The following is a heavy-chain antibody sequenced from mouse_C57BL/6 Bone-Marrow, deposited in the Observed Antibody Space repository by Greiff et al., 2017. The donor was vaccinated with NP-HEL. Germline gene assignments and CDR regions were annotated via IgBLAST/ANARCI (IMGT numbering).Heavy chain of an antibody. CDR3: AKALYYSNFAWFAY. D-gene: IGHD2-5*01. Sequence: EVMLVESGGGLVKPGGSLKLSCAASGFTFSDYGMHWVRQAPEKGLEWVAYISSGSSTIYYAATVTGRFTIYRDNAKNTLFLQMTSLSSEDTAMYYCAKALYYSNFAWFAYWGQRTLVTVSA. CDR2: ISSGSSTI. V-gene: IGHV5-17*01. CDR1: GFTFSDYG. J-gene: IGHJ3*01.